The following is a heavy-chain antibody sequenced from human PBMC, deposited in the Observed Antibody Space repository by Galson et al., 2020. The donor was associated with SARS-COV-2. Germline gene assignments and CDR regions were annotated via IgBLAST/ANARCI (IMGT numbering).Heavy chain of an antibody. CDR3: ARGDMGNDYFDY. CDR2: IYSEGSRT. CDR1: GFTISSYW. Sequence: ALHGESLKISCAASGFTISSYWMHWVRQAPGKGLGWVSRIYSEGSRTSYADSVKGRFTISGDNAKNTLYLQMNSLRAEDTAVYYCARGDMGNDYFDYWGQGTLVTVSS. J-gene: IGHJ4*02. D-gene: IGHD7-27*01. V-gene: IGHV3-74*01.